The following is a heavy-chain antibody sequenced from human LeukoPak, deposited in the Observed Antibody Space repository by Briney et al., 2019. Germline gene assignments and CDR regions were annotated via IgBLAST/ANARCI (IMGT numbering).Heavy chain of an antibody. CDR1: GITFSSYW. V-gene: IGHV3-7*01. D-gene: IGHD6-6*01. J-gene: IGHJ4*02. CDR3: ARVQGLSIAALIDY. CDR2: IKQDGSEK. Sequence: PGGSLRLSCAASGITFSSYWMSWVRQAPGKGLEWVANIKQDGSEKYYVDSVKGRFTISRDNAKNSLYLQMNSLRAEDTAVYYCARVQGLSIAALIDYWGQGTLVAVSS.